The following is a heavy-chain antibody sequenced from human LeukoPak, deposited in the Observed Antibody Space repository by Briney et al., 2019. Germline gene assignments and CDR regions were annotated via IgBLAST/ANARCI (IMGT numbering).Heavy chain of an antibody. CDR1: GFTFSSYA. CDR3: AKDRTVTTISWFDP. CDR2: ISGSGGST. J-gene: IGHJ5*02. Sequence: PGGSLRLSCAASGFTFSSYAMSWVRQAPGKGLEWVSAISGSGGSTYYADSVKGRFTISRDNSKNALYLQMNSLRAEDTAVYYCAKDRTVTTISWFDPWGQGTLVTVSS. V-gene: IGHV3-23*01. D-gene: IGHD4-17*01.